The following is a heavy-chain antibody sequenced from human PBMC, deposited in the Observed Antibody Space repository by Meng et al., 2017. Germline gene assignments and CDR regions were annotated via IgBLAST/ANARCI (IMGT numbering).Heavy chain of an antibody. V-gene: IGHV7-4-1*02. CDR1: GYTFSTNV. D-gene: IGHD6-19*01. J-gene: IGHJ4*02. CDR3: ARAHSSGWYSFFDY. CDR2: ITTKTGKP. Sequence: HGQLVDLGPKVKKLGASVTVSCKASGYTFSTNVMNWVRQAPGQGLEWMGWITTKTGKPTYAQGFTGRLAFSLDTSASTAFLQINSLKAEDTAVYYCARAHSSGWYSFFDYWGQGTLVTVSS.